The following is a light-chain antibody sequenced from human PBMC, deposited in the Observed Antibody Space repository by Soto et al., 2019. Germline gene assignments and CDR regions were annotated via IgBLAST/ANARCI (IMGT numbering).Light chain of an antibody. CDR3: QQYNNWPPWT. J-gene: IGKJ1*01. V-gene: IGKV3-15*01. CDR1: HSVNSH. CDR2: GAS. Sequence: EIVMTQSPATLSVSPGERVTLSCRTSHSVNSHVAWYQQKPGQAPRLLIYGASTRATGIPARFSGSGSGTEFTLTISSLQSEDFAVYYCQQYNNWPPWTFGQGTKVDIK.